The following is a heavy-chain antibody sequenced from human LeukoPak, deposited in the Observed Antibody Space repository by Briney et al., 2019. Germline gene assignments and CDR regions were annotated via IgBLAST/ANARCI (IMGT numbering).Heavy chain of an antibody. CDR3: ARDRYSSGWYYFDY. J-gene: IGHJ4*02. D-gene: IGHD6-19*01. CDR2: INHSGST. Sequence: GSLRLSCAASGFTFSGYWMTWVRQAPGKGLEWIGEINHSGSTNYNPSLKSRVTISADTSKNQFSLKLSSVTAADTAVYYCARDRYSSGWYYFDYWGQGTLVTVSS. CDR1: GFTFSGYW. V-gene: IGHV4-34*01.